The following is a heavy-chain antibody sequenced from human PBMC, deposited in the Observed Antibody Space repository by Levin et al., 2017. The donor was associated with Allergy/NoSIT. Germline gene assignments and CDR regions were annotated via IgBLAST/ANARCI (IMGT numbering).Heavy chain of an antibody. D-gene: IGHD3-22*01. Sequence: GGSLRLSCAASGFTFSSYSMSWVRQAPGKGLEWVSYINSRSSTIHYADSVKGRFTISRDNAKNSLYLQMNSLRAEDTAVYYCASVYYDSSGYYDGDFDYLGQGTLVTVSS. J-gene: IGHJ4*02. CDR2: INSRSSTI. CDR3: ASVYYDSSGYYDGDFDY. CDR1: GFTFSSYS. V-gene: IGHV3-48*01.